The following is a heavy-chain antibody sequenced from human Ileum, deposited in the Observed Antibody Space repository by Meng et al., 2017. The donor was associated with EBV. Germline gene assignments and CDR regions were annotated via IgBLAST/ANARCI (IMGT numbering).Heavy chain of an antibody. CDR3: ARHHHSPTFDY. J-gene: IGHJ4*02. Sequence: PQRRGSAPGLGKPCGTSASPVHVFGGSIIISSCYWAWIRQPPGEGLEWIGSVVYSGTPYYTSSLKSRVSISVDTSKNQFSLKLSSVTAADTAVYYCARHHHSPTFDYWGQGTLVTVSS. V-gene: IGHV4-39*01. D-gene: IGHD1-14*01. CDR1: GGSIIISSCY. CDR2: VVYSGTP.